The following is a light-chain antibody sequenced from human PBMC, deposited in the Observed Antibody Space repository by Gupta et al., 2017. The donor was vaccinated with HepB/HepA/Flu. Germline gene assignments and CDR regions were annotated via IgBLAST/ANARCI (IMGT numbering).Light chain of an antibody. CDR2: SGS. J-gene: IGKJ1*01. CDR3: MQALRTPWT. CDR1: HSLLHTYDYNY. V-gene: IGKV2-28*01. Sequence: DIVMTPSPLSLPVTPGESASISCRSRHSLLHTYDYNYLIWYLQKPGQAPQVLIYSGSRRGSGGPDRFSGSGSGTDFTLKISRVEAEDVGVYYWMQALRTPWTFGQGTKVGIK.